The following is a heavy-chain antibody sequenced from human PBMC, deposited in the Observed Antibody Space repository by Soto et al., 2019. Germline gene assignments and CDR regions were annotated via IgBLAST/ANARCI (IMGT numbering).Heavy chain of an antibody. D-gene: IGHD3-22*01. CDR1: GFTFSSYA. J-gene: IGHJ5*02. Sequence: GGSLRLSCVASGFTFSSYAMSWVRQAPGKGLEWVSAISASGGSTYYADSVRGRFTISRDNSKNTLYLQMSSLRVEDTAVDYFAKPPAGRGGYPTCFDPWGQGTLVTVSS. V-gene: IGHV3-23*01. CDR2: ISASGGST. CDR3: AKPPAGRGGYPTCFDP.